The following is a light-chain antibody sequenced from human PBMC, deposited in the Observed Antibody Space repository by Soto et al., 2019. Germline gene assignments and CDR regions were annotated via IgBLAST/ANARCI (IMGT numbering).Light chain of an antibody. CDR1: SGDVGDYNY. Sequence: QSVLTQPRTVSGSPGQSVTISCTGTSGDVGDYNYVSWYQQHPGRAPKLIIFDVSKRPSGVPDRFSGSKSGNTASLTISGLQAEDEADYYCCSYAGSYTFVFGGGTKLTVL. V-gene: IGLV2-11*01. CDR3: CSYAGSYTFV. J-gene: IGLJ2*01. CDR2: DVS.